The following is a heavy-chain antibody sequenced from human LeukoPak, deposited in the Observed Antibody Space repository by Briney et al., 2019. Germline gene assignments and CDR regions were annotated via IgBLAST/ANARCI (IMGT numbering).Heavy chain of an antibody. CDR3: AREGTHGGNSVAFTLDY. J-gene: IGHJ4*02. V-gene: IGHV3-30-3*01. CDR2: ISYDGSNK. Sequence: GGTLRLSCAASGFTFSSYAMHWVRQAPGKGLEWVAVISYDGSNKYYADSVKGRFTISRDNSKNTLYLQMNSLRAEDTAVYYCAREGTHGGNSVAFTLDYWGQGTLVTVSS. D-gene: IGHD4-23*01. CDR1: GFTFSSYA.